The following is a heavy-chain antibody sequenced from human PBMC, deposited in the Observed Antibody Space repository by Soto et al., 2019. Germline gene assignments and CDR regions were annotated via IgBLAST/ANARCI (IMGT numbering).Heavy chain of an antibody. CDR2: MNPNSGNT. CDR3: FRERRANFAP. D-gene: IGHD6-25*01. J-gene: IGHJ5*02. V-gene: IGHV1-8*01. Sequence: QVQLVQSGAEVKKPGASVKVSCKASGYTFTNYDINWVRQATGQGLEWMGWMNPNSGNTGYAQKFQGRVTMTRDTSITTAYMELSSLTSEDAAVYYYFRERRANFAPWGQGTHVTVSS. CDR1: GYTFTNYD.